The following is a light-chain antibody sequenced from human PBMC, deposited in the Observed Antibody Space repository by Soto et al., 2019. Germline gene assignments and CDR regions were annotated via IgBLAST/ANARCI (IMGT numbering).Light chain of an antibody. V-gene: IGKV3-15*01. CDR3: QQYNNWPRT. CDR2: GKS. Sequence: EIVMTQSPATLSLSPGERATLSCRASQSVNSNLAWNRQKAGQAPRLLLYGKSTRATGIPARFSGSGSGTDFTLTISSLQFEDFAVYYCQQYNNWPRTFGQGTKVEIK. J-gene: IGKJ1*01. CDR1: QSVNSN.